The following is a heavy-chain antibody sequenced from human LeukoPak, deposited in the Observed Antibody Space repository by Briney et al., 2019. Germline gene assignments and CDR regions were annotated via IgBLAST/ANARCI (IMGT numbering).Heavy chain of an antibody. CDR1: GFAFSTYW. CDR3: AKLGRYQLPLDDY. Sequence: GGFLRLSCAASGFAFSTYWMDWVRQAPGKGLEWVSDIRGSDASPYYADSVKGRFTISRDNSKNTMYLQMNSLRAEDTAVYYCAKLGRYQLPLDDYWGQGTLVTVSS. CDR2: IRGSDASP. V-gene: IGHV3-23*01. D-gene: IGHD2-2*01. J-gene: IGHJ4*02.